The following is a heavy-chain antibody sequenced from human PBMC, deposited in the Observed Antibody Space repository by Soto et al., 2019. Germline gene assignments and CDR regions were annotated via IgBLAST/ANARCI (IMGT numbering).Heavy chain of an antibody. D-gene: IGHD3-3*01. V-gene: IGHV3-7*03. CDR2: IKQDGSEK. CDR1: GFTFSSYW. J-gene: IGHJ6*02. Sequence: GGSLRLSCAASGFTFSSYWMSWVRQAPGKGLEWVANIKQDGSEKYYVDSVKGRLTISRDNAKNSLYLQMNSLRAEDKAVYYCARDSYDFWSGYYYYYYGMDVWRQGNTVTVSS. CDR3: ARDSYDFWSGYYYYYYGMDV.